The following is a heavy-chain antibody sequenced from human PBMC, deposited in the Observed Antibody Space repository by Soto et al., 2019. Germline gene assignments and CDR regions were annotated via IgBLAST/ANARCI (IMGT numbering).Heavy chain of an antibody. CDR1: GFTFSSYA. CDR2: ISYDGSNK. J-gene: IGHJ6*02. D-gene: IGHD3-22*01. CDR3: ASEVGISHASGMDV. V-gene: IGHV3-30-3*01. Sequence: QVQLVESGGGVVQPGRSLRLSCAASGFTFSSYAMHWVRQAPGKGLEWVAVISYDGSNKYYADSVKGRFTISRDNSKNTLYLQMNSLRAEDTAVYYCASEVGISHASGMDVWGQGTTVTVSS.